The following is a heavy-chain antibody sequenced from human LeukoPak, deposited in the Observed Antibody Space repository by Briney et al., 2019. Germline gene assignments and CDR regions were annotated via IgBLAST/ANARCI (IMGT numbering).Heavy chain of an antibody. CDR1: GFTFSRYA. V-gene: IGHV3-64*01. Sequence: GGSLRLSCAASGFTFSRYAMHWVRQAPGKGLEHVSTISYNGDGTDYANSVKGRFTISRDNSKNTLSLQVGSLRPEDMAVYYCARGHSWSGYSYQDYYYYMDVWGKGTTVTVSS. D-gene: IGHD3-3*02. J-gene: IGHJ6*03. CDR2: ISYNGDGT. CDR3: ARGHSWSGYSYQDYYYYMDV.